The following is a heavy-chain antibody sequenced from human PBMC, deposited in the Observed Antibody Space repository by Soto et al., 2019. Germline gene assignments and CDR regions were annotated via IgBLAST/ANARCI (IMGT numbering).Heavy chain of an antibody. J-gene: IGHJ4*02. CDR3: VSTRYDGSGTPFDY. Sequence: EVQLVESGGGLVQPGGSLRLSCEASGFTLSGYWMHWVRQVPGKGLVWVSRISPDGSSTTHADSVKGRFTISRDNAKNTLYLQMNSLRPEDTAVYYCVSTRYDGSGTPFDYWGQGALVTVYS. CDR2: ISPDGSST. V-gene: IGHV3-74*01. D-gene: IGHD3-22*01. CDR1: GFTLSGYW.